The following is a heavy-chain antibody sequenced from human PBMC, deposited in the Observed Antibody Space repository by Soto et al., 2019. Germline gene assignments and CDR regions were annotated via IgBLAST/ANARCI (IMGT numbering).Heavy chain of an antibody. V-gene: IGHV3-23*01. CDR3: AKDRYSSGWDAFDI. J-gene: IGHJ3*02. CDR2: ISASGGST. D-gene: IGHD6-19*01. CDR1: GFTFSTYA. Sequence: PSCSLRLSCAASGFTFSTYAMSWVRQGPGKGLEWVSAISASGGSTDYADSVKGRLTISRDNSKNTLYLQMNSLRAEDTAVYFCAKDRYSSGWDAFDIWGQGTMVTVSS.